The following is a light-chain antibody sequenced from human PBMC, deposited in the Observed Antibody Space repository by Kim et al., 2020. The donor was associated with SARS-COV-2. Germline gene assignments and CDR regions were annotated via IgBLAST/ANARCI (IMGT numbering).Light chain of an antibody. J-gene: IGLJ2*01. CDR3: QSYDSSNHVV. CDR2: EDN. V-gene: IGLV6-57*03. CDR1: SGRSASNY. Sequence: KPVTISCTRRSGRSASNYVQWYQQRPGSAPTTVIYEDNQRPSGGPDRFSGSIDSSSNSASLTISGLKTEDEADYYCQSYDSSNHVVFGGGTQLTVL.